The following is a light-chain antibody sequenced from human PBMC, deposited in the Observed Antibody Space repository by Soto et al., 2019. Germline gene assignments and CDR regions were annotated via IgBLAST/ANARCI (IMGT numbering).Light chain of an antibody. Sequence: QSALTQPASVSGSPGQSLTISCTGTSSDVGAYDYVSWYQHHPGKAPKLILFEVNNRPSGVSNRFSGSKSGNTASLTISGLLAEDEADYFCSSYTRANTRVFGGGTKLTVL. V-gene: IGLV2-14*01. CDR3: SSYTRANTRV. CDR1: SSDVGAYDY. CDR2: EVN. J-gene: IGLJ3*02.